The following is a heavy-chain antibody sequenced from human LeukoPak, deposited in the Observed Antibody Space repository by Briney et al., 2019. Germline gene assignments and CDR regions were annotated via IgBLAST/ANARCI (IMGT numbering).Heavy chain of an antibody. Sequence: PGGSLRLSCAASGFTFSSYAMSWVRQAPGKGLEWVSAISGSGGSTYYADSVKGRFTISRDNSKNTLYLQMNSLRAEDTAVYYCAFHYDILTSFDYFDYWGQGTLVTVSS. CDR2: ISGSGGST. V-gene: IGHV3-23*01. J-gene: IGHJ4*02. CDR3: AFHYDILTSFDYFDY. D-gene: IGHD3-9*01. CDR1: GFTFSSYA.